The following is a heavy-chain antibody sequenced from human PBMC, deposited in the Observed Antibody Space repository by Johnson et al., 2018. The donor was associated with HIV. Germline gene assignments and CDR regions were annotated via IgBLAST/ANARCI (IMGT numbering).Heavy chain of an antibody. Sequence: VLLVESGGRVVRPGESLRLSCAASGFTFDDYGMNWVRQAPGQGLEWVAHIKQDGSEKYYVDSVKGRFTISRDNSKNSLYLQMNSLRAEDTAVYYCARTNGYYGSGSPPSAFDIWGQGTMVTVSS. CDR3: ARTNGYYGSGSPPSAFDI. V-gene: IGHV3-7*01. CDR1: GFTFDDYG. CDR2: IKQDGSEK. D-gene: IGHD3-10*01. J-gene: IGHJ3*02.